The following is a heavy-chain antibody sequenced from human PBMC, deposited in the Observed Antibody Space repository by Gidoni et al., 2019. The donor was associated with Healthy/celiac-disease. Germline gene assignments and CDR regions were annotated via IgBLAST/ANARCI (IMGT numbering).Heavy chain of an antibody. V-gene: IGHV3-9*01. CDR3: AKARFFEYSYGFDY. J-gene: IGHJ4*02. CDR1: GFTFDDYA. D-gene: IGHD5-18*01. Sequence: EVQLVESGGGLVQPGRSLRLSCAASGFTFDDYAMHWVRQAPGKGLEWVSGISWNSGSIGYADSVKGRFTISRDNAKNSLYLQMNSLRAEDTALYYCAKARFFEYSYGFDYWGQGTLVTVSS. CDR2: ISWNSGSI.